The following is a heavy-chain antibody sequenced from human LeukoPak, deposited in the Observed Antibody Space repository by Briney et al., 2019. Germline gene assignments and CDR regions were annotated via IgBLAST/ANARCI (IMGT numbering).Heavy chain of an antibody. V-gene: IGHV1-69*05. CDR3: GTLPYCCSSTRCYSRWGLEP. J-gene: IGHJ5*02. CDR1: GGTFSSYA. CDR2: IIPIFGTA. D-gene: IGHD2-2*02. Sequence: ASVRVSCKASGGTFSSYAISWVRQAPGQGLEWMGGIIPIFGTANYARKFQGRVTITTDESTRQAYMGLSSLRSEDTAVYYCGTLPYCCSSTRCYSRWGLEPWGQGTLVTVSS.